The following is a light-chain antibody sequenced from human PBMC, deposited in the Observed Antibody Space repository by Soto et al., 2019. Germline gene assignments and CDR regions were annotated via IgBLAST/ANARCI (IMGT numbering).Light chain of an antibody. V-gene: IGKV3-20*01. Sequence: EMVLTQSPGTLSLSPGERATLSCRASQSVSSSYLAWYQQKPGQAPRLLIYGASSRATGIPDRCSGSGSGTDFTLTISRLEPEDCAVYYCQQYGSSPLTFGQGTKVEIK. CDR2: GAS. CDR3: QQYGSSPLT. J-gene: IGKJ1*01. CDR1: QSVSSSY.